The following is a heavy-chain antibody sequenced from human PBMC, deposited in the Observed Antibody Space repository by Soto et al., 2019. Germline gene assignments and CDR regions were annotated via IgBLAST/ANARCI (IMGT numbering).Heavy chain of an antibody. Sequence: PSETLSLTCTVSGGSVSSSSYYWGWIRQPPGKGLEWIGSIYYSGSTYYNPSLKSRVTISVDTSKNQFSLKLSSVTAADTAVYYCARPIFGEAPRWFGYFDYWGQGTLVTVSS. CDR2: IYYSGST. CDR1: GGSVSSSSYY. V-gene: IGHV4-39*01. D-gene: IGHD3-10*01. J-gene: IGHJ4*02. CDR3: ARPIFGEAPRWFGYFDY.